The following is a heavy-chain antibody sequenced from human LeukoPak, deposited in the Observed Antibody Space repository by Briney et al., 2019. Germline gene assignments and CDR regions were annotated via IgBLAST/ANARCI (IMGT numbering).Heavy chain of an antibody. CDR3: ARARRVLQSWYYDSNSYYFDY. Sequence: SETLSLTCAVYGGSFSGYYWSWIRQPPGKGLEWIGEINHSGSTNYNPSLKSRVTISVDTSKNQFSLKLSSVTAADTAVYYCARARRVLQSWYYDSNSYYFDYWGQGTLVTVSS. CDR2: INHSGST. J-gene: IGHJ4*02. D-gene: IGHD3-22*01. CDR1: GGSFSGYY. V-gene: IGHV4-34*01.